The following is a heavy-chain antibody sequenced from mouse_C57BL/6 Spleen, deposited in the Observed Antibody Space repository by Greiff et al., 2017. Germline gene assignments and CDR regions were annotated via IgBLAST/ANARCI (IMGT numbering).Heavy chain of an antibody. V-gene: IGHV3-1*01. J-gene: IGHJ3*01. Sequence: DVQLQESGPGMVKPSQSLSLTCTVTGYSITSGYDWHWIRHFPGNKLEWMGYISYSGSTNYNPSLKSRSSITHDTSKNHFFLKLNSVTTEDTATYYCARDDYDYDGAWFAYWGQGTLVTVSA. CDR3: ARDDYDYDGAWFAY. D-gene: IGHD2-4*01. CDR1: GYSITSGYD. CDR2: ISYSGST.